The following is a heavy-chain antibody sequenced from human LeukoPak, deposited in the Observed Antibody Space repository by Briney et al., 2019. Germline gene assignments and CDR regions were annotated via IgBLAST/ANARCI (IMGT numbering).Heavy chain of an antibody. D-gene: IGHD3-3*01. V-gene: IGHV3-30*02. CDR3: AKDWSGDYNWSDP. Sequence: GGSLRLSCGASGFIFRSYGMHWVRQAPGKGLEWVACIYPDGNNKDYADSVKGRFIISRDNSKNTPFLQMNSLRPEDTAVYYCAKDWSGDYNWSDPWGQGTLVIVSS. CDR1: GFIFRSYG. CDR2: IYPDGNNK. J-gene: IGHJ5*02.